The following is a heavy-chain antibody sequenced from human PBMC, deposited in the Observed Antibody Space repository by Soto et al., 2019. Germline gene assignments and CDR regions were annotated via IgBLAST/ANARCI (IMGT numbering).Heavy chain of an antibody. D-gene: IGHD1-1*01. CDR3: GRVIDFSTGYSAF. J-gene: IGHJ4*02. Sequence: RQDQEQRLEWMGWINAGNGNTKYSQKFQGRFTISRDNTENTLFLSLTSLTGDDTAVYYCGRVIDFSTGYSAFWVQGTLVTVSS. CDR2: INAGNGNT. V-gene: IGHV1-3*01.